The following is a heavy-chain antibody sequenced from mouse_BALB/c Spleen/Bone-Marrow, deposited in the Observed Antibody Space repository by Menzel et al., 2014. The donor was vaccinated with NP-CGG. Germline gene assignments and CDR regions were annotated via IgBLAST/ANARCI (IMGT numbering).Heavy chain of an antibody. D-gene: IGHD1-1*01. CDR3: AFYYYGSSLFAY. Sequence: VHVKQSGAELVKPGASVKLSCTASGFNIKDTYMHWVKQRPEQGLEWIGRIDPANGNTKYDPKFQGKATITADTSSNTAYLQLSSLTSEDTAVYYCAFYYYGSSLFAYWGQGTLVPGSA. V-gene: IGHV14-3*02. CDR2: IDPANGNT. CDR1: GFNIKDTY. J-gene: IGHJ3*01.